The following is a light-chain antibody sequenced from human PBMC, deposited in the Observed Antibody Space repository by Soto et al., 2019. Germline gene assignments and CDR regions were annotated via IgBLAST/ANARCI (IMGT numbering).Light chain of an antibody. CDR2: DAS. CDR1: QDIRNY. V-gene: IGKV1-33*01. Sequence: DIQMTQSPSSLSASVGDRVTITCQASQDIRNYLNWYQQKPGKAPKLLIYDASNLEIGVPSRFSGSGSGTDFTFTISSLQPEDFATYYCQQYDNLPLTFGGGTKVEIK. J-gene: IGKJ4*01. CDR3: QQYDNLPLT.